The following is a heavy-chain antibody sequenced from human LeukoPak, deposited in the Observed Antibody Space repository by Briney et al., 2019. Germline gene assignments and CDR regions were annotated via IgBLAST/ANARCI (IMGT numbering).Heavy chain of an antibody. Sequence: GASVKVSCKASGYSFSNYYMKWVRQAPGQGLEWMGIINPVGGSTNYAQKFQGRVTMTRDTSTSTVYMELSSLRYEDTAVYYCVRGYSYDSVLDYWGQGTLVTVSS. CDR2: INPVGGST. V-gene: IGHV1-46*01. CDR1: GYSFSNYY. CDR3: VRGYSYDSVLDY. D-gene: IGHD5-18*01. J-gene: IGHJ4*02.